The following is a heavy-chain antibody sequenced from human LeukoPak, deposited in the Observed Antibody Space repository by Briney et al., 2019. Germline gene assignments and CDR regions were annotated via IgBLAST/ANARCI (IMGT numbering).Heavy chain of an antibody. J-gene: IGHJ4*02. D-gene: IGHD6-13*01. CDR1: GFTFSSYW. CDR3: ATDLVDSSSRDFDY. Sequence: GGSLRLSCAASGFTFSSYWMSWVRQAPGKGLEWVANIKQDGSEKYYVDSVKGRFTISRDNAKNSLYLQMNSLRAEDTAVYYCATDLVDSSSRDFDYWGQGTLVTVSS. CDR2: IKQDGSEK. V-gene: IGHV3-7*03.